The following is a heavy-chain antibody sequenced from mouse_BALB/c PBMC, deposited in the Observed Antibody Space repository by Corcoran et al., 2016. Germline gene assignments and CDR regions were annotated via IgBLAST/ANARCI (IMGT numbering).Heavy chain of an antibody. J-gene: IGHJ4*01. V-gene: IGHV9-3-1*01. CDR1: GYTFTNYG. CDR2: INTYTGES. Sequence: QIQLVQSGPELKKPGETVKISCKASGYTFTNYGLNWVKQAPGKGLKWMGWINTYTGESTYADDLKGRFAFYLETSASTAYLQINNLKNEDTATYFCANSVRHYAMYYWGQGTSVTVSS. CDR3: ANSVRHYAMYY.